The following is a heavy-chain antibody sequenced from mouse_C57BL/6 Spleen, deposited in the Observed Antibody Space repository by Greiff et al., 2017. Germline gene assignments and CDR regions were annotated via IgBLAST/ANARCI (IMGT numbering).Heavy chain of an antibody. Sequence: EVKLVESGGGLVKPGGSLKLSCAASGFTFSSYTMPWVRQTPEKRLEWVATISGGGGNTYYPDSVKGRFTISRDNAKNTLYLQMSSLRSEDTALYYCARHGSSFAYWGQGTLVTVSA. CDR1: GFTFSSYT. V-gene: IGHV5-9*01. J-gene: IGHJ3*01. D-gene: IGHD1-1*01. CDR3: ARHGSSFAY. CDR2: ISGGGGNT.